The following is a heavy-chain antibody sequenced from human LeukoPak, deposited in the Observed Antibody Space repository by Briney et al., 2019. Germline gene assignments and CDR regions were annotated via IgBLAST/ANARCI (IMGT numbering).Heavy chain of an antibody. D-gene: IGHD3-10*01. CDR3: ARGSFYGSGSYFGFDY. J-gene: IGHJ4*02. Sequence: WASVKVSCKASGYTFTSYDINWVRQATGQGLEWMGWMNPNSGNTGYAQNFQGRVTMTRNTSISTAYMELSSLRSEDTAVYYCARGSFYGSGSYFGFDYWGQGTLVTVSS. CDR1: GYTFTSYD. CDR2: MNPNSGNT. V-gene: IGHV1-8*01.